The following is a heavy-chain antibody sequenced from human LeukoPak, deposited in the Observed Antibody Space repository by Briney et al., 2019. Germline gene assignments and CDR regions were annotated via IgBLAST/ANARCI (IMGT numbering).Heavy chain of an antibody. CDR3: ARDPGEGIAAAGPII. J-gene: IGHJ4*02. V-gene: IGHV4-59*01. CDR2: IYYSGST. D-gene: IGHD6-13*01. Sequence: SETLSLTCTVPGGSISSYYWSWIRQPPGKGLEWIGYIYYSGSTNYNPSLKSRVTISVDTSKNQFSLKLSSVTAADTAVYYCARDPGEGIAAAGPIIWGQGTLVTVSS. CDR1: GGSISSYY.